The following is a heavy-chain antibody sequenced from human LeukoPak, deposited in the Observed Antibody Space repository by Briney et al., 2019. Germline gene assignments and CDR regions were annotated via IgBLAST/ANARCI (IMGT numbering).Heavy chain of an antibody. V-gene: IGHV4-61*02. CDR2: IYTSGST. J-gene: IGHJ5*02. CDR3: ARERRWSSSSWVNWFDP. CDR1: GGSISSGSYY. D-gene: IGHD6-13*01. Sequence: PSETLSLTCTVSGGSISSGSYYWSWIRQPAGKGLEWIGRIYTSGSTNYNPSLKSRVTISVDTSKNQFSLKLSSVTAADPAVYYWARERRWSSSSWVNWFDPWGQGTLVTVSS.